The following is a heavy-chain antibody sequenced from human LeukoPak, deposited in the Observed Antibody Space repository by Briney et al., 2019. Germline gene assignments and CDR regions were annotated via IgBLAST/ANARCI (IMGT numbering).Heavy chain of an antibody. CDR1: GFTVSSNY. D-gene: IGHD1-7*01. J-gene: IGHJ5*02. V-gene: IGHV3-53*01. CDR3: ARSITGTTLGWFDP. CDR2: IYSGGST. Sequence: PGGSLRLSCAASGFTVSSNYMSWVRQAPGKGLEWVSVIYSGGSTYYADSVMGRFTISRDNSKNTLYLQMNSLRAEDTAVYYCARSITGTTLGWFDPWGQGTLVTVSS.